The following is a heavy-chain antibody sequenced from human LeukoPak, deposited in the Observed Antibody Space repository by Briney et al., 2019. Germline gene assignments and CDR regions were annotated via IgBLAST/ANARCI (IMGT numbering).Heavy chain of an antibody. CDR1: GFTFTSYD. D-gene: IGHD1-7*01. CDR2: ISGGGVNT. CDR3: ARPRTRSTGNYLSYDAFDL. Sequence: GASLRLSCAASGFTFTSYDMSWVRQAPGKGLEWVSVISGGGVNTHYADSVKGHFTISRDNSKSTLYLQMNSLRADDTAVYYCARPRTRSTGNYLSYDAFDLWGQGTMVTVS. V-gene: IGHV3-23*01. J-gene: IGHJ3*01.